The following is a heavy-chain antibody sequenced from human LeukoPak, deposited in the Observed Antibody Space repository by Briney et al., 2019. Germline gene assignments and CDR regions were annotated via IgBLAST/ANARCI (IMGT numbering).Heavy chain of an antibody. J-gene: IGHJ4*02. CDR2: INPTGGST. V-gene: IGHV1-46*01. Sequence: ASVKVSCKASGYTFTSYYMHWVRQAPGQGLEWMGIINPTGGSTSYAQEFQGRVTMTRDTSTSTVSMEVSSLRSEDTAVYYCARTASFWSGYYLDYWGQGTLVTVSS. D-gene: IGHD3-3*01. CDR1: GYTFTSYY. CDR3: ARTASFWSGYYLDY.